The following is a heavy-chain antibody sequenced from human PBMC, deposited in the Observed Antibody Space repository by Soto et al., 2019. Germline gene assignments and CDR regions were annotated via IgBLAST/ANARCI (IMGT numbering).Heavy chain of an antibody. CDR3: ARRWGTSFDF. V-gene: IGHV4-59*02. CDR2: IYYSGST. Sequence: PSETLSLTCTVSGGSVSSYYWSWIRQPPVKGLEWIGYIYYSGSTNYNPSLKSRVTISVDTSKNQFSLKVSSVTAADTAVYYCARRWGTSFDFWGQRTLVTVS. CDR1: GGSVSSYY. D-gene: IGHD7-27*01. J-gene: IGHJ4*02.